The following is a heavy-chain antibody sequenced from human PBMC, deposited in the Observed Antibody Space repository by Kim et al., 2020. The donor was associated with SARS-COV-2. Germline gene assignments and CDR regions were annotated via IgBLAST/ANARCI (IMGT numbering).Heavy chain of an antibody. CDR3: ARGYSSGWYWYFDL. CDR1: GGSISSYY. J-gene: IGHJ2*01. CDR2: IYYSGST. Sequence: SETLSLTCTVSGGSISSYYWSWIRQPPGKGLEWIGYIYYSGSTNYNPSLKSRVTISVDTSKNQFSLKLSSVTAADTAVYYCARGYSSGWYWYFDLWGRGTLVTVSS. D-gene: IGHD6-19*01. V-gene: IGHV4-59*01.